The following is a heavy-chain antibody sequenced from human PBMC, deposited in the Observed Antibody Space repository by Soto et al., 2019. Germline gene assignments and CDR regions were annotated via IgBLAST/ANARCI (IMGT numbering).Heavy chain of an antibody. CDR1: GGSISSGGYS. Sequence: QLQLQESGSGLVKPSQTLSLTCAVSGGSISSGGYSWSWIRQPPGKGLEWIGYIYHSGRTYYNPSLKSRVTISVDRSKNQFSLKLSSVTAADTAVYYCARGYSYGYGVLWFDPWGQGTLVTVSS. V-gene: IGHV4-30-2*01. D-gene: IGHD5-18*01. CDR3: ARGYSYGYGVLWFDP. J-gene: IGHJ5*02. CDR2: IYHSGRT.